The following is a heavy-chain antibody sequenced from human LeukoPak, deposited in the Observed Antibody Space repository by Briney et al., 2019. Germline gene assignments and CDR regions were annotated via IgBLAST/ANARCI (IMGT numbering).Heavy chain of an antibody. D-gene: IGHD1-14*01. V-gene: IGHV1-8*01. CDR3: VRGPRNDP. CDR2: VHPDTGYA. CDR1: GYPFTTYE. J-gene: IGHJ5*02. Sequence: GASVKVSCKTSGYPFTTYEINWVRQAAGQGLEWMGWVHPDTGYADYAQKFQGRVTMTSDTSISTAYMELSSLRSDDTAVYFCVRGPRNDPWGQGTLVTVSS.